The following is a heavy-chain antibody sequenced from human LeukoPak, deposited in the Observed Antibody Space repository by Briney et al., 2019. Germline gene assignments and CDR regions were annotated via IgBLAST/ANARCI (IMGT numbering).Heavy chain of an antibody. CDR2: INHSGST. D-gene: IGHD3-10*01. J-gene: IGHJ6*04. CDR3: AGSWVYYGSGSYSYGMDV. CDR1: GGSFSGYY. V-gene: IGHV4-34*01. Sequence: SETLSLTCAVYGGSFSGYYWSWIRQPPGKGLEWIGEINHSGSTNYNPSLKSRVTISVDTSKNQFSLKESSVTAADTAVYYCAGSWVYYGSGSYSYGMDVWGKGTTVTVSS.